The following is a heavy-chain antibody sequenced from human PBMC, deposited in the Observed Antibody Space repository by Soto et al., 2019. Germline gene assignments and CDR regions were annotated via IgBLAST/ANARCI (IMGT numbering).Heavy chain of an antibody. Sequence: PGGSLRLSCAASGFTFSSYAMIWVRQGPGKGLEWVSATSGTGGSTYYADSVKGRFTISRDNSKNTLYLKMNSLRAEDTSVYYCAKALYQFYYYGLDVWGQGTTVTVSS. V-gene: IGHV3-23*01. D-gene: IGHD2-8*01. CDR3: AKALYQFYYYGLDV. CDR1: GFTFSSYA. CDR2: TSGTGGST. J-gene: IGHJ6*02.